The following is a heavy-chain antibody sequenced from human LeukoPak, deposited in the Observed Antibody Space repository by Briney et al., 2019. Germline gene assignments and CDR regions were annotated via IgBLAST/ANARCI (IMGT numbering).Heavy chain of an antibody. Sequence: ASVKVSCKASGYTFTGYYIHWVRQAPGQGLEWMGGLNPDTGSTNYAQKFQARVIMTRDTSINTAYMELRRLRYDDTAMYFCARESFSGSGGLNWFAPWGQGNLVT. J-gene: IGHJ5*02. CDR1: GYTFTGYY. CDR2: LNPDTGST. V-gene: IGHV1-2*02. D-gene: IGHD3-10*01. CDR3: ARESFSGSGGLNWFAP.